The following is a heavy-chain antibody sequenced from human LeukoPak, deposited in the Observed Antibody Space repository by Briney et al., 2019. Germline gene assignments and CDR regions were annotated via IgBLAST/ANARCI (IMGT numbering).Heavy chain of an antibody. V-gene: IGHV3-53*01. J-gene: IGHJ4*02. CDR2: IYSGGNT. CDR1: GSIVSSNY. CDR3: AKIHIVAYYFDF. Sequence: GGSLRLSCAASGSIVSSNYMTWVRQAPGKGLEWVSVIYSGGNTYYADSVKGRFTISRDNSKNTLYLQMNSLRAEDTAVYYCAKIHIVAYYFDFWGQGTLVTVSS. D-gene: IGHD3-16*02.